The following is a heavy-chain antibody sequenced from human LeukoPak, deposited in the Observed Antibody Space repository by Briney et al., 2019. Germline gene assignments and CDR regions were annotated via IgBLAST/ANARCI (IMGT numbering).Heavy chain of an antibody. D-gene: IGHD6-13*01. CDR3: AREFPDSTATGPAFDF. CDR2: MQIDGSKK. CDR1: GFSFSRHW. Sequence: GGTLRLSCAASGFSFSRHWMSWVRQAPGKELEWVANMQIDGSKKYYVDSVKGRFIVSRDNTMNSLYLQMNSLRAEDTAMYYCAREFPDSTATGPAFDFWGQGTMVTVSS. J-gene: IGHJ3*01. V-gene: IGHV3-7*01.